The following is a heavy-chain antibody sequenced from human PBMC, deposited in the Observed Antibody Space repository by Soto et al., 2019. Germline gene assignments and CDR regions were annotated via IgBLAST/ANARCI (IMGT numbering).Heavy chain of an antibody. D-gene: IGHD1-1*01. CDR1: GDSISSADYY. Sequence: SETLSLTCTVSGDSISSADYYWSWIRQTPGKGLEWIGHTFYSGTTYYNPSLKSRLTISVDTSKNHFSLRLTSVTAADTAVYYCARDLWVEPELYYYGMDVWGQGTTVTVSS. CDR2: TFYSGTT. CDR3: ARDLWVEPELYYYGMDV. V-gene: IGHV4-30-4*01. J-gene: IGHJ6*02.